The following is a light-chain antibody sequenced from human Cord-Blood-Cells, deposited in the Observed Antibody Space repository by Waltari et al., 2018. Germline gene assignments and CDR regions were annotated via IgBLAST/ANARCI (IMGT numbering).Light chain of an antibody. CDR2: QDS. J-gene: IGLJ2*01. CDR1: KLGDKY. CDR3: QAWDSSNVV. V-gene: IGLV3-1*01. Sequence: SYELTQPPSVSVSPGQTASTTCPGAKLGDKYACWYQQKPGQSPVLVIYQDSKRPSGIPERFSGSNSGNTATLTISGTQAMDEADYYCQAWDSSNVVFGGGTKLTVL.